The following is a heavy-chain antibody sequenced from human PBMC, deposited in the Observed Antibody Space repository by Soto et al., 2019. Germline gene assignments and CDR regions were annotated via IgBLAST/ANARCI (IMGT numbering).Heavy chain of an antibody. V-gene: IGHV4-31*03. D-gene: IGHD3-10*01. J-gene: IGHJ3*02. Sequence: QVQLQESGPGLVKSSQTLSLTCTVSGGSISSGGYYWSWIRQLPGKGLEWIGYIYSSGSTYYNASLKSRATISLDTSKNQFSLQMSSVTVADTAVYYCARERAGRGAFDIWGQGTMVTVSS. CDR2: IYSSGST. CDR1: GGSISSGGYY. CDR3: ARERAGRGAFDI.